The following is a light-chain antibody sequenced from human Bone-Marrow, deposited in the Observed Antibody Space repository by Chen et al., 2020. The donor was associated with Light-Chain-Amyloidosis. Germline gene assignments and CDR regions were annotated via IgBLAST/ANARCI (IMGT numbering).Light chain of an antibody. V-gene: IGKV3-20*01. J-gene: IGKJ1*01. CDR1: QSVSGSY. CDR2: GAS. Sequence: EIVLTQSPGTLSLSPGERATLSCSASQSVSGSYLAWYQQKPGQAPRLLIYGASNRATGIPDRVSGSGSGTDFTLIIRRLKPEDFAVYYCQQYGNSPQTFGQGTKVEIK. CDR3: QQYGNSPQT.